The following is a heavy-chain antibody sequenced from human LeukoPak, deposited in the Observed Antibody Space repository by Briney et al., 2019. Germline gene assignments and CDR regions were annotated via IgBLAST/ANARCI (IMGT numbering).Heavy chain of an antibody. CDR3: ARDYCSSIRCMDA. CDR1: GFTFSSYC. CDR2: IWSDGNNK. J-gene: IGHJ6*01. Sequence: GTSLSLSCAASGFTFSSYCMHWVRQAPGKGLEWVAVIWSDGNNKEHGDSVKGRFTISRDNSKNTLYLQMNSLRAEDTAMYYCARDYCSSIRCMDARGQRTTFTVSS. D-gene: IGHD2-2*01. V-gene: IGHV3-33*01.